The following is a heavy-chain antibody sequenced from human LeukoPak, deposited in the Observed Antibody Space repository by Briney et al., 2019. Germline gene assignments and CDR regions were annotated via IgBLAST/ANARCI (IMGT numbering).Heavy chain of an antibody. D-gene: IGHD2-2*02. Sequence: SETLSLTCTVSGGSISSSSYYWGWTRQPPGKGLGGIGRIFFSGSTYYNPSLKSRVTISVDTSKNQFSLKLSSVTAADTAVYYCKVLRYCSSTSCYTAPAMDVWGKGTTVTVSS. V-gene: IGHV4-39*07. CDR3: KVLRYCSSTSCYTAPAMDV. CDR1: GGSISSSSYY. CDR2: IFFSGST. J-gene: IGHJ6*03.